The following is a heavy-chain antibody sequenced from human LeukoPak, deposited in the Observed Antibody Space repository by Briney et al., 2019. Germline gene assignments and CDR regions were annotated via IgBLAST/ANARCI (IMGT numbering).Heavy chain of an antibody. D-gene: IGHD5-24*01. CDR3: AKGPEVGDGYHCDY. CDR2: ISGSGGST. J-gene: IGHJ4*02. CDR1: GFTFTRAW. Sequence: GGSLRLSCAASGFTFTRAWMSWVRQAPGKGLEWVSTISGSGGSTYYADSVKGRFTISRDNSKNTLYLQMNSLRVVDTAVYYCAKGPEVGDGYHCDYWGQGTLVTVSS. V-gene: IGHV3-23*01.